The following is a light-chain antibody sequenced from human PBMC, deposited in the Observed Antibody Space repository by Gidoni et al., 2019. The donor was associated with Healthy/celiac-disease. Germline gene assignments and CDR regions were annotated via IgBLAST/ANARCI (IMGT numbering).Light chain of an antibody. V-gene: IGKV3-20*01. CDR2: GAS. CDR1: QSVSSSY. J-gene: IGKJ2*01. Sequence: IVLTQSPGTLSLSPGERATLSCRASQSVSSSYLAWYQQKPGQAPRLLIYGASSRATGIPDRCSGSGSGTDFTLTISRLEPEDFAVYYCQQYGSSAYTFGQGTKLEIK. CDR3: QQYGSSAYT.